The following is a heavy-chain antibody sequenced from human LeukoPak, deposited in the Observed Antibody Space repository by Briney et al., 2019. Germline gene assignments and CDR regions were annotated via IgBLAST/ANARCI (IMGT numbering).Heavy chain of an antibody. J-gene: IGHJ4*02. D-gene: IGHD6-6*01. CDR2: LYSEGGRT. V-gene: IGHV3-74*01. CDR3: SRGLGQPVDY. CDR1: GFTFSNDW. Sequence: GGSLRLSCVASGFTFSNDWMHWVRQAPGKGLVWVSRLYSEGGRTYYADPVKGRFTISRDNAKNTLYLQTNSLRVEDTAVYYCSRGLGQPVDYWGQGTLVTVSS.